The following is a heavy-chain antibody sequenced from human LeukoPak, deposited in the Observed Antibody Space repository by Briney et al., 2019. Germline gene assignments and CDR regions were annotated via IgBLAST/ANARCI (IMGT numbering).Heavy chain of an antibody. CDR2: IKSKTDGGTT. Sequence: GGSLRLSCAASEFTFSNAWMSWVRQAPGKGLEWVGRIKSKTDGGTTDYAAPVKGTFTISRDDSKNRLYLQMNSLKTEYTAVYYCTRRHDYGDYLNWFDPWGQGTLVTVSS. J-gene: IGHJ5*02. V-gene: IGHV3-15*01. CDR1: EFTFSNAW. D-gene: IGHD4-17*01. CDR3: TRRHDYGDYLNWFDP.